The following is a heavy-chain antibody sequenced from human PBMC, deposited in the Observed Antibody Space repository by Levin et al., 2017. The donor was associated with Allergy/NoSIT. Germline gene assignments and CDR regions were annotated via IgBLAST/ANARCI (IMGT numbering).Heavy chain of an antibody. D-gene: IGHD1-26*01. J-gene: IGHJ4*02. V-gene: IGHV1-69*02. CDR3: SSIGELDY. CDR1: GGTFSSYT. Sequence: KISCKASGGTFSSYTISWVRQAPGQGLEWMGRIIPILGIANYAQKFQGRVTITADKSTSTAYMELSSLRSEDTAVYYCSSIGELDYWGQGTLVTVSS. CDR2: IIPILGIA.